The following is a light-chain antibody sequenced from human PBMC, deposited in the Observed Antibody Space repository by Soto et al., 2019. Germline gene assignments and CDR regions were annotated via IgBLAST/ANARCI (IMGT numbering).Light chain of an antibody. J-gene: IGKJ1*01. CDR3: QQYNSYSGT. CDR1: QDIRND. Sequence: AIQMTQSPSSLSASVGDRVTITCRASQDIRNDLGWYQQKPGKAPKLLIYDASSLESGVPSRFSGSGSGTEFTLTISSLQPDDFATYYCQQYNSYSGTFGQGTKVDIK. CDR2: DAS. V-gene: IGKV1-13*02.